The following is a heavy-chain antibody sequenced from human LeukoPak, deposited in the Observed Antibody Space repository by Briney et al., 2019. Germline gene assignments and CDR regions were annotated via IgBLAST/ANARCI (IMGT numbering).Heavy chain of an antibody. D-gene: IGHD7-27*01. CDR1: GFPVSSNF. Sequence: GGSVRLSCAVSGFPVSSNFMSWVRQAPGKGLQSVSIMYSGGNTYYADSVKGRFTISRDNSKNTLYLQMNSLRADDTAVYYCARGNRGYWGQGTLVTVSS. V-gene: IGHV3-53*01. CDR3: ARGNRGY. CDR2: MYSGGNT. J-gene: IGHJ4*02.